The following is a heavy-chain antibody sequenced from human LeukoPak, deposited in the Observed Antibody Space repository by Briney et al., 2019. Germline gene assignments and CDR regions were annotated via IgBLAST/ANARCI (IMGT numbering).Heavy chain of an antibody. CDR3: ARDDAPYYYDSSGSPWFDP. Sequence: GGSLRLSCAASGFTFSSYGMHWVRQAPGRGGEGVAGIWYDGSKKYYVDSVRGGFTIYRENPKKTLYLEMNSLRPQDTALYYCARDDAPYYYDSSGSPWFDPWGQGTLVTVSS. CDR1: GFTFSSYG. D-gene: IGHD3-22*01. J-gene: IGHJ5*02. V-gene: IGHV3-33*01. CDR2: IWYDGSKK.